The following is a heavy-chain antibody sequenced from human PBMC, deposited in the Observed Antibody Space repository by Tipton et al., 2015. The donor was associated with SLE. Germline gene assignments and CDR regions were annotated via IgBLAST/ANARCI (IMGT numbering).Heavy chain of an antibody. Sequence: TLSLTCTVSGGSISSYYWSWIRQPPGKGLEWIGNIYYSGSTYYNPSLKSRVTMYVDTSKNQFSLKLSSVTAADTAVYYCTTRGGYSSSWYHYYSYMDVWGNGTMVTVSS. CDR2: IYYSGST. V-gene: IGHV4-59*04. CDR3: TTRGGYSSSWYHYYSYMDV. CDR1: GGSISSYY. D-gene: IGHD6-13*01. J-gene: IGHJ6*03.